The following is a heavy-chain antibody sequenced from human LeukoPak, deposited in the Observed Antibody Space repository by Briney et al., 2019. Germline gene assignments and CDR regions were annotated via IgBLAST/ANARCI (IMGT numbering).Heavy chain of an antibody. J-gene: IGHJ2*01. CDR2: ISWNSGSI. CDR3: AKDINYGDSRYFDL. Sequence: GGSLRLSCAASGFTFDDYAMHWVRQAPGKGLEWVSGISWNSGSIGYADSVKGRFTISRDNAKNSLYLQMNSLRAEDTALYYCAKDINYGDSRYFDLWGRGTLVTVSS. D-gene: IGHD4-17*01. CDR1: GFTFDDYA. V-gene: IGHV3-9*01.